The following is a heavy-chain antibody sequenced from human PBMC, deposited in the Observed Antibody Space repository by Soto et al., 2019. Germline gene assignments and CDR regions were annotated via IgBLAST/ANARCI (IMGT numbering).Heavy chain of an antibody. CDR1: GYTFTSYG. CDR2: ISAYNGNT. Sequence: QGKLVQSGAEVKKPGASVKVSCKASGYTFTSYGISWGRQAPGQGLEWMGWISAYNGNTNYTQKLQGRVTVTTDTATSTAYMALRSLRSDDTAVYYCARDRGSYALDYWGQGTLVTVSS. J-gene: IGHJ4*02. D-gene: IGHD1-26*01. CDR3: ARDRGSYALDY. V-gene: IGHV1-18*01.